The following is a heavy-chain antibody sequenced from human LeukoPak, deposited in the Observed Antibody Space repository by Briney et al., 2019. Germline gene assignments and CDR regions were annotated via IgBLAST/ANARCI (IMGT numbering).Heavy chain of an antibody. V-gene: IGHV1-18*01. CDR2: ISAYNGNT. D-gene: IGHD3-10*01. Sequence: ASVKVSCKTPGYTFTSYGSSWVRQAPGQGLEGLGWISAYNGNTKYAQKLQGRVTMPTDASTTTAYMDLRSLRSDDTAVYSSARDPYGSGSPNWFDPWGQATLVTVYS. CDR3: ARDPYGSGSPNWFDP. CDR1: GYTFTSYG. J-gene: IGHJ5*02.